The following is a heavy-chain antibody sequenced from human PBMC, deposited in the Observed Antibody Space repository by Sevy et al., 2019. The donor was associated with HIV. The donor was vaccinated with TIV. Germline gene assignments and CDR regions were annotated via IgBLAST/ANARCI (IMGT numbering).Heavy chain of an antibody. Sequence: GGSLRLSCAASGFTFSKYWMGWVRQAPGKALEWVANIKQDAGQKYYVDSVKGRFTISRDNAKNSLYLQMNSLRAEDTAVYFCARDDGNYYFHYSGQGTLVTVSS. CDR3: ARDDGNYYFHY. CDR2: IKQDAGQK. CDR1: GFTFSKYW. J-gene: IGHJ4*02. D-gene: IGHD1-7*01. V-gene: IGHV3-7*01.